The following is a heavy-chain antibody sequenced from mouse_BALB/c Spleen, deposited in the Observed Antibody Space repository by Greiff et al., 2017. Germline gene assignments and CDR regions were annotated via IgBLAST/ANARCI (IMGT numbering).Heavy chain of an antibody. J-gene: IGHJ3*01. V-gene: IGHV1S137*01. CDR3: AREGEYDYGVGAWFAY. Sequence: VQLQQSGAELVRPGVSVKISCTGSGFTFTDYAMHWVQQSHAKSLEWIGVISTYYGDASYNQKFKGKATMTVDKSSSTAYMELARLTSEDSAIYYCAREGEYDYGVGAWFAYWGQGTLVTVSA. D-gene: IGHD2-4*01. CDR1: GFTFTDYA. CDR2: ISTYYGDA.